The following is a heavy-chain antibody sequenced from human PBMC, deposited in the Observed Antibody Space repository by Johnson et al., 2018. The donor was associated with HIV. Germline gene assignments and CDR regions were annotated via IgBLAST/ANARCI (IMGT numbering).Heavy chain of an antibody. V-gene: IGHV3-30*02. D-gene: IGHD3-22*01. CDR1: GFIFSSYG. J-gene: IGHJ3*01. Sequence: QVQLVESGGGVVQPGGSLRLSCAASGFIFSSYGMHWVRQAPGKGLEWVAFIRYDGDITYYVDSVKGRFTISRDNSKNTLYLQMNSLRTEDTAMYYCAKGHSSGYPKDAFDLWGQGTMVTVSS. CDR3: AKGHSSGYPKDAFDL. CDR2: IRYDGDIT.